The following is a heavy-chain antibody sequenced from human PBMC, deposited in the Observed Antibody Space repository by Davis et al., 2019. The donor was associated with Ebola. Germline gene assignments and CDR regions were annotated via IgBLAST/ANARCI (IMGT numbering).Heavy chain of an antibody. CDR3: ARDLPGGDWYFDL. Sequence: LTCTVSGGSISSYYWSWVRQAPGKGLEWVAVISYDGSNKYYADSVKGRFTISRDNSKNTLYLQMSSLRAEDTAVYYCARDLPGGDWYFDLWGRGTLVTVSS. CDR1: GGSISSYY. V-gene: IGHV3-30*03. J-gene: IGHJ2*01. CDR2: ISYDGSNK. D-gene: IGHD1-14*01.